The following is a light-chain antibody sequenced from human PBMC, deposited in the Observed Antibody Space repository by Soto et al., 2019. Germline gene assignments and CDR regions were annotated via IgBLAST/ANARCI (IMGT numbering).Light chain of an antibody. V-gene: IGKV3-20*01. CDR2: GAS. Sequence: EIVLTQSPGTLSLSPGDRATLSCRASQSVSSYLAWYQQKPGQAPRLLIYGASSRATGFPDRFSGSGSGTDFTLTINRLEPEDFAVYYCQQYNSPPYTFGQGTNLEI. CDR3: QQYNSPPYT. J-gene: IGKJ2*01. CDR1: QSVSSY.